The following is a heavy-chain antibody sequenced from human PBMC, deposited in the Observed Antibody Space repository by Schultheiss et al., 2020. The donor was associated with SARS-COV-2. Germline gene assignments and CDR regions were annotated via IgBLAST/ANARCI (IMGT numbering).Heavy chain of an antibody. CDR3: ARAPTGAHDY. CDR1: GFTFSSYA. Sequence: GGSLRLSCAASGFTFSSYAMSWVRQAPGKGLEWVSSISSSSSYIYYADSVKGRFTISRDNAKNSLYLQMNSLRAEDTAVYYCARAPTGAHDYWGQGTLVTVSS. D-gene: IGHD7-27*01. CDR2: ISSSSSYI. V-gene: IGHV3-21*01. J-gene: IGHJ4*02.